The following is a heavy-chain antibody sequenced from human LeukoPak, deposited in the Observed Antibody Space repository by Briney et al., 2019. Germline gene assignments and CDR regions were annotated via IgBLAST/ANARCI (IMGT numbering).Heavy chain of an antibody. Sequence: GASVKVSCKASGYTFTSYAINWVRQAPGQGLEWMGWINTNTGNPTYAQGFTGRFVSSLDTSVSTTYLQISSLKAEGTAVYYCARDKVRGVTDYWGQGTLVTVSS. D-gene: IGHD3-10*01. J-gene: IGHJ4*02. CDR1: GYTFTSYA. V-gene: IGHV7-4-1*02. CDR2: INTNTGNP. CDR3: ARDKVRGVTDY.